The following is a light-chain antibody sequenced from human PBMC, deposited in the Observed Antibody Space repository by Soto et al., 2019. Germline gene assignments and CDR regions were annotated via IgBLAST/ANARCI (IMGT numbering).Light chain of an antibody. CDR3: SSYGGSNIPLYV. V-gene: IGLV2-23*01. J-gene: IGLJ1*01. CDR2: EDS. CDR1: SSDVGSYNL. Sequence: QSALTQPASVSGSPGQSITISCTGTSSDVGSYNLVSWYQQHPGKAPKLMISEDSKRPSGVSNRFSGSKSGNTASLTISGLQAEDEADYYCSSYGGSNIPLYVFGTGTKLTVL.